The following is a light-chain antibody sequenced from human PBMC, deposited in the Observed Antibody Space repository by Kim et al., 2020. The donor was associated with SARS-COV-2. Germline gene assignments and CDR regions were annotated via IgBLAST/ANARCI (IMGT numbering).Light chain of an antibody. CDR3: QQFDTLPLT. Sequence: DIQMTQSPSSLSASVGDRVTITCRASHDINIFLNWFQQKPGEAPKLLISDASSLETGLPSRFSGSGSGTYFTFTISSLQPGDVATYYCQQFDTLPLTFGGGTKVDI. J-gene: IGKJ4*01. V-gene: IGKV1-33*01. CDR1: HDINIF. CDR2: DAS.